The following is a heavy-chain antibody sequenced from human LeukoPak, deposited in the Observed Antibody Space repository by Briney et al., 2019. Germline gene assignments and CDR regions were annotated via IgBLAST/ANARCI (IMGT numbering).Heavy chain of an antibody. D-gene: IGHD1-26*01. J-gene: IGHJ4*02. V-gene: IGHV4-30-2*01. CDR2: IYHSGST. CDR1: GGSISSGGYY. Sequence: SQTLSLTCTVSGGSISSGGYYWSWIRQPPGKGLEWIGYIYHSGSTYYNPSLKSRVTISVDRSKNQFSLKLSSVTAADTAVYYCARDLGGDGGSYDYWGQGTLVTVSS. CDR3: ARDLGGDGGSYDY.